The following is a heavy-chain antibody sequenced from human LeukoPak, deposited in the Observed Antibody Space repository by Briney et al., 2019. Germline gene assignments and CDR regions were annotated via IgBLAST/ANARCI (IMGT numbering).Heavy chain of an antibody. D-gene: IGHD4-17*01. CDR3: ARNGRRTTVTRDV. J-gene: IGHJ4*02. CDR2: IVGSGGST. V-gene: IGHV3-23*01. Sequence: GGSLRLSCVASGFTFSSYGMSWVRQAPGKGLEWVSAIVGSGGSTNYADSVKGRFTISRDNSKDTLYLQMNSLRDEDTALYYCARNGRRTTVTRDVGGRGPRVTVSS. CDR1: GFTFSSYG.